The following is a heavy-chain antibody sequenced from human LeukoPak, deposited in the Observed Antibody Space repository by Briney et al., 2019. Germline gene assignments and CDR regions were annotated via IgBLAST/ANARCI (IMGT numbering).Heavy chain of an antibody. Sequence: SETLSLTCTVSGGSISNYWSWIRQPPAKGLEWIGNVENTGSTNYNPSLESRVTISVDTSKNHFSLRLSSVTAADTAVYYCARAVGDSGHGRYFDYWGQGTLVTVSS. CDR3: ARAVGDSGHGRYFDY. CDR1: GGSISNY. D-gene: IGHD5-12*01. J-gene: IGHJ4*02. CDR2: VENTGST. V-gene: IGHV4-59*01.